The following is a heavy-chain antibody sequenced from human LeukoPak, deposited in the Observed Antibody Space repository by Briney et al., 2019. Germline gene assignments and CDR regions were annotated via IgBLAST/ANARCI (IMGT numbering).Heavy chain of an antibody. D-gene: IGHD5-12*01. CDR2: IYYSGST. J-gene: IGHJ4*02. CDR3: ARRPSGYYFDY. CDR1: GGSISSSSYY. Sequence: SETLSLTCTVSGGSISSSSYYWGWIRQPPGKGLEWIGSIYYSGSTYYNPSLKSRVTISVDTSKNQFSLKLSSVTAADTAVYYCARRPSGYYFDYWGQGTLVTVSS. V-gene: IGHV4-39*01.